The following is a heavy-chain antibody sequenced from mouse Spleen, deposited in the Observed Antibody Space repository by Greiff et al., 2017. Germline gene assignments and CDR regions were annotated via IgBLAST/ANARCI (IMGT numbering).Heavy chain of an antibody. D-gene: IGHD1-1*01. CDR2: IRNKANGYTT. CDR1: GFTFTDYY. Sequence: EVKLVESGGGLVQPGGSLRLSCATSGFTFTDYYMSWVRQPPGKALEWLGFIRNKANGYTTEYSASVKGRFTISRDNSQSILYLQMNTLRAEDSATYYCARDKTTSFDYWGQGTTLTVSS. V-gene: IGHV7-3*02. J-gene: IGHJ2*01. CDR3: ARDKTTSFDY.